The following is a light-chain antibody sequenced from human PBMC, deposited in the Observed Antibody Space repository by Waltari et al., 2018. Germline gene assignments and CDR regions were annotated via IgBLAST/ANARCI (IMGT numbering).Light chain of an antibody. V-gene: IGLV3-10*01. Sequence: SYELTQPPSVSVSPGQAARITCSGDALPKKNAYWYQQKSGQAPVLVIYEDTKRPSVIPERCSGSSSGTMATLTISGAQVEDEADYYCYSADSSGNHKGIFGGGTKVTVL. CDR3: YSADSSGNHKGI. CDR1: ALPKKN. J-gene: IGLJ2*01. CDR2: EDT.